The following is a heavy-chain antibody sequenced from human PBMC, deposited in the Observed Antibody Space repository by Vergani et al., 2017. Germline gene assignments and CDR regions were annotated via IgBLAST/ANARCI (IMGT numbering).Heavy chain of an antibody. CDR1: GFTMSTYG. V-gene: IGHV3-23*01. CDR2: ISGGGSSI. J-gene: IGHJ4*02. D-gene: IGHD2-2*01. Sequence: EVQVLESGGGLVQPGGSLRLSCTASGFTMSTYGMSWVRQSPGKGLEWVASISGGGSSIYYGDSVRGRFTISRDSSKNTLFLQMNSLRAEDTAIYYCAKDFQSVVPAAMGVLYFDYWGQGTLVTVSS. CDR3: AKDFQSVVPAAMGVLYFDY.